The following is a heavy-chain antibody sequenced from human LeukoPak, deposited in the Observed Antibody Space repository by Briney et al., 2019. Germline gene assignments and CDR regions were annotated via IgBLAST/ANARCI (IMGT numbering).Heavy chain of an antibody. J-gene: IGHJ4*01. CDR3: AKVITMIVAPVDY. CDR1: GFTFSSYA. D-gene: IGHD3-22*01. Sequence: GESLKISCAASGFTFSSYAMSWVRQAPGKGLEWVSAISGSGGSTYYADSVKGRFTISRDNSKNTLYLQMNSLRAEDTAVYYCAKVITMIVAPVDYWGHGTLVTVSS. CDR2: ISGSGGST. V-gene: IGHV3-23*01.